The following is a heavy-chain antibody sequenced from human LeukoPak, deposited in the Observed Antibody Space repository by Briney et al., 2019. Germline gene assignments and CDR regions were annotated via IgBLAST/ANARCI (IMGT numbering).Heavy chain of an antibody. CDR2: IYTSGST. V-gene: IGHV4-61*02. CDR3: ARDSGYDYVWGQHQYMDV. CDR1: GGSISSSSYY. J-gene: IGHJ6*03. D-gene: IGHD3-16*01. Sequence: PSETLSLTCTVSGGSISSSSYYWSWIRQPAGKGLEWIGRIYTSGSTNYNPSLKSRVTMSVDTSKNQFSLKLSSVTAADTAVYYCARDSGYDYVWGQHQYMDVWGKGTTVTISS.